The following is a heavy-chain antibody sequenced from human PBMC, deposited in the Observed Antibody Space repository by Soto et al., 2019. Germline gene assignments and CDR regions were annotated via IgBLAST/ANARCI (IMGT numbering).Heavy chain of an antibody. D-gene: IGHD6-19*01. CDR2: ISSSSSYI. Sequence: EVQLVESGGGLVKPGGSLRLSCAASGFTFSSYSMNWVRQAPGKGLEWVSSISSSSSYIYYADSVKGRFTISRDNAKNSLYLQMNSLRAEDTAVYYCARDKASCGWYVDWFDPWGQGTLVTVSS. CDR3: ARDKASCGWYVDWFDP. CDR1: GFTFSSYS. J-gene: IGHJ5*02. V-gene: IGHV3-21*01.